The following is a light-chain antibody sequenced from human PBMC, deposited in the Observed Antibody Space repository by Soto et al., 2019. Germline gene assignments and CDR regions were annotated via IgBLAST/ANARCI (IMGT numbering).Light chain of an antibody. CDR2: GAS. Sequence: ETVMTQSPVTLSVSPGERATLSCRASQSVSSSLAWYQQKPGQAPRLLIYGASTRATGIPARFSGSGSGTVFTLTISSLQPEDSATYYCQQTYTTPRTFGQGTRTGD. CDR1: QSVSSS. CDR3: QQTYTTPRT. J-gene: IGKJ5*01. V-gene: IGKV3-15*01.